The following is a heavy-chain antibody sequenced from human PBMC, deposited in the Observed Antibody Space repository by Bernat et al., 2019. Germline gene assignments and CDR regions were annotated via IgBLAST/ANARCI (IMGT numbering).Heavy chain of an antibody. Sequence: EVQLVESGGGLVKPGGSLRLSCAGSGFTFSNAWMNWVRQAPGKGLEWVSSISSSSSYIYYADSVKGRFTISRDNAKNSLYLQMNSLRAEDTAVYYCARAGSITMVRGVIISYYYYGMDVWGQGTTVTVSS. CDR2: ISSSSSYI. V-gene: IGHV3-21*01. D-gene: IGHD3-10*01. J-gene: IGHJ6*02. CDR1: GFTFSNAW. CDR3: ARAGSITMVRGVIISYYYYGMDV.